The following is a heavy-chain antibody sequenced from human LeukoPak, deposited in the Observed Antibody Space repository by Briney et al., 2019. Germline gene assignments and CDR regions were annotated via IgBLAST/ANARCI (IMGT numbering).Heavy chain of an antibody. J-gene: IGHJ4*02. V-gene: IGHV4-39*01. CDR3: ARQGSAYYFDF. CDR1: GGSISSSSYY. CDR2: VYYSGRT. Sequence: SETLSLTCTVSGGSISSSSYYWGWLRQPPGTELQWIASVYYSGRTNYSPSLKSRVTISVDTSDNQFSLQLNSVTAADTAVYYCARQGSAYYFDFWGQGLLVTVSS. D-gene: IGHD2-15*01.